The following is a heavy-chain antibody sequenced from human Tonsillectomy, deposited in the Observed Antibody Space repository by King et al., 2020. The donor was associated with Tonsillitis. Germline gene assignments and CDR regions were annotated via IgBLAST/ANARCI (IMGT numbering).Heavy chain of an antibody. J-gene: IGHJ6*02. CDR3: AKEMHYDSGSRNLRVYGMDV. D-gene: IGHD3-10*01. Sequence: VQLVESGGGVVQPGRSVRLSCAASGFTFSRYGMHWVRQAPGEGLEWVAVMSYDGSKKYSADSVKGRFTISRDNSKNTLYLQMNSLRVEDTAVYYCAKEMHYDSGSRNLRVYGMDVWGQGTTVTVSS. CDR2: MSYDGSKK. CDR1: GFTFSRYG. V-gene: IGHV3-30*18.